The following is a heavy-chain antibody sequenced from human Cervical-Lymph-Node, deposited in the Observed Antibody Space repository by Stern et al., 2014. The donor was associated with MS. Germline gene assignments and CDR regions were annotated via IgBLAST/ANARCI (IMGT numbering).Heavy chain of an antibody. V-gene: IGHV4-31*03. J-gene: IGHJ5*02. CDR3: ARIRGCSYGYWFDP. CDR1: GGSISSGGYY. CDR2: IYYSGST. Sequence: QVQLVQSGPGLVKPSQTLSLTCTVSGGSISSGGYYWSWIRQHPGKGLEWIGYIYYSGSTYYNPSLKSRVTIAVDTSKNQFSLKLSSVTAADTAVYYCARIRGCSYGYWFDPWGQGTLVTVSS. D-gene: IGHD5-18*01.